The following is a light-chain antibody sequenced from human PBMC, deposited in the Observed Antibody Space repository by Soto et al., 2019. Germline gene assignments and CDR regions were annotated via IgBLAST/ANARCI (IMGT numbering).Light chain of an antibody. J-gene: IGKJ1*01. CDR1: QSISSY. V-gene: IGKV1-39*01. Sequence: DIQMTQSPSSLSASVGDRVTITCRASQSISSYLNWYQQKPGKAPKLLIYAASSLQSGVPSRFSGSGYGTDFTLTISSLQPDDFATYYCQQYNSYSPWTFGQGTKVDIK. CDR3: QQYNSYSPWT. CDR2: AAS.